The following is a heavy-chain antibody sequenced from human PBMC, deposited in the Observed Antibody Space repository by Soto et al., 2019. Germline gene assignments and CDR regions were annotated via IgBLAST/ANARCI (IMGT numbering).Heavy chain of an antibody. V-gene: IGHV1-8*01. Sequence: ASVNVSCKNSGYISSNYYINWVGQAPGQGLEWMGWVNPNSSNTGLAQKFKGRLTMTRDTSISTVSLELSSLRSDDTAVYYCERGLDDFATISFDSWGQGTLVTVSS. D-gene: IGHD1-1*01. CDR3: ERGLDDFATISFDS. CDR1: GYISSNYY. CDR2: VNPNSSNT. J-gene: IGHJ4*02.